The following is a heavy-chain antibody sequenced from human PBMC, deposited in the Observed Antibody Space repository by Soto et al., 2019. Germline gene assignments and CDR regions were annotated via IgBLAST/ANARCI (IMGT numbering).Heavy chain of an antibody. J-gene: IGHJ4*02. D-gene: IGHD5-18*01. Sequence: GGSLRLSCAVSGFTSSSYWMHWVRQAPGKGLVWVSRINTDGSSTTYADSAKGRFTISRDNAKNTLYLQMNSLRAEDTAVYFCTRQAYSYGEPHDYWGQGTLVTVSS. V-gene: IGHV3-74*01. CDR1: GFTSSSYW. CDR2: INTDGSST. CDR3: TRQAYSYGEPHDY.